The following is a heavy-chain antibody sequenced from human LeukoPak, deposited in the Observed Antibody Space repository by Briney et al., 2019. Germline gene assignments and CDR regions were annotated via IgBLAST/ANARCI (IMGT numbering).Heavy chain of an antibody. Sequence: GGSLRLSCAASGFIFSDYYMIWIRQAPGKGLESISYISGGGANIYHTNSVKGRFTISRDNAKKLLCLQMNSLRAEDTATYYCARGRNGGAYFELAFDLWGQGTMVTVSS. D-gene: IGHD1-14*01. J-gene: IGHJ3*01. CDR3: ARGRNGGAYFELAFDL. V-gene: IGHV3-11*01. CDR2: ISGGGANI. CDR1: GFIFSDYY.